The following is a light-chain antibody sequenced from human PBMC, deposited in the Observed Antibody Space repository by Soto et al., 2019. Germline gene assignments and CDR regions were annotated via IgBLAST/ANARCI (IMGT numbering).Light chain of an antibody. CDR3: QTWGTGFQF. V-gene: IGLV4-69*01. CDR1: SGHSSYA. CDR2: LNNDGSH. J-gene: IGLJ2*01. Sequence: QSVLTQSPSASASLGASVKLTCTLSSGHSSYAIAWYQKQPGKGPRYLMDLNNDGSHTKGDGIPDRFSGSSSGADRLLIISSLQSEDEADYYCQTWGTGFQFFGGGTKLTVL.